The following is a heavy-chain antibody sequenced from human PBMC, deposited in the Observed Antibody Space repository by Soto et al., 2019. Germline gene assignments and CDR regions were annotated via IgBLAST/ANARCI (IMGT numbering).Heavy chain of an antibody. CDR2: IYYSGST. J-gene: IGHJ6*02. CDR1: GGSISSGGYY. CDR3: ARGFTVTTDQLGRYYYGMDV. D-gene: IGHD4-17*01. V-gene: IGHV4-31*03. Sequence: QVRLQESGPGLVKPSQTLSLTCTVSGGSISSGGYYWSWIRQHPGKGLEWIGYIYYSGSTYYNPSLKSRVTISVDTSKNQFSLKLSSVTAADTAVYYCARGFTVTTDQLGRYYYGMDVWGQGTTVTVSS.